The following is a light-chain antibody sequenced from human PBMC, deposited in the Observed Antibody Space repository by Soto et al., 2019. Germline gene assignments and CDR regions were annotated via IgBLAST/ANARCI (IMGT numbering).Light chain of an antibody. V-gene: IGKV1-5*03. CDR1: QSISSW. Sequence: DIQMTQSPSTLSESVGERVTITCRASQSISSWLAWYQQKPGKAPKLLLYKAASLEGGVPSRFSGNGSRTEFTLTISSLQPDDLATYYFQQYKSYPDTFGQGTKLEIK. CDR2: KAA. CDR3: QQYKSYPDT. J-gene: IGKJ2*01.